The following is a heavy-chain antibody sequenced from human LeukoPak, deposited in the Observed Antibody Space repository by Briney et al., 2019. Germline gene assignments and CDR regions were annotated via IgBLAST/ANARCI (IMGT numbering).Heavy chain of an antibody. CDR2: VYTSGST. V-gene: IGHV4-4*09. D-gene: IGHD1-14*01. Sequence: KPSETLSLTRTVSGGSISSYYWSWLRQPPGKGLEWIGYVYTSGSTNYNPSLKCRVTISVDASKNQFSLKLSSVTAADTAVYYCARPGAQPWYFDLWGRGTLVTVSS. CDR1: GGSISSYY. CDR3: ARPGAQPWYFDL. J-gene: IGHJ2*01.